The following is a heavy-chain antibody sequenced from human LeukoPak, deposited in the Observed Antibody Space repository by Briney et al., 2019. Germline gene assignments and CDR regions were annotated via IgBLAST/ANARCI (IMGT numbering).Heavy chain of an antibody. Sequence: KASETLSLTCTVSGGSMSSYYWSWIRQPPGKGLEYIGYMYYSGTSKYNPSLKSRVTISLDTSKNQFSLRLNSVTAADTAVYYCARSAGSTWGTDSWGQGTLVTVSS. CDR3: ARSAGSTWGTDS. J-gene: IGHJ4*02. CDR2: MYYSGTS. V-gene: IGHV4-59*13. CDR1: GGSMSSYY. D-gene: IGHD6-13*01.